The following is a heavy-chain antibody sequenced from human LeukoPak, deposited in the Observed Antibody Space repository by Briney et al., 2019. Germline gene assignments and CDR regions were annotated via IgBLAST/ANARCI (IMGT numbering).Heavy chain of an antibody. CDR1: GGSISSGSYY. D-gene: IGHD6-13*01. J-gene: IGHJ4*02. Sequence: PSETLSLTCTVSGGSISSGSYYWSWIRQPAGKGLEWIGRIYTSGSTHYNPSLKSRVTISVDTSKNQFSLKLSSVTAADTAVYYCARASSSWYGIFDYWGQGTLVTVSS. V-gene: IGHV4-61*02. CDR2: IYTSGST. CDR3: ARASSSWYGIFDY.